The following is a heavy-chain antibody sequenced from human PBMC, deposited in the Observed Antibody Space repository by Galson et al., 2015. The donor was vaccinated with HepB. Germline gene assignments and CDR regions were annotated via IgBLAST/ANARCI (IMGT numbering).Heavy chain of an antibody. D-gene: IGHD4-17*01. V-gene: IGHV3-30-3*01. J-gene: IGHJ3*02. CDR1: GFTFSSYA. CDR3: ARIGYGDYVFPAFDI. CDR2: ISYDGSNK. Sequence: SLRLSCAASGFTFSSYAMHWVRQAPGKGLEWVAVISYDGSNKYYADSVKGRFTISRDNSKNTLYLQMNSLRAEDTAVYYCARIGYGDYVFPAFDIWGQGTMVTVSS.